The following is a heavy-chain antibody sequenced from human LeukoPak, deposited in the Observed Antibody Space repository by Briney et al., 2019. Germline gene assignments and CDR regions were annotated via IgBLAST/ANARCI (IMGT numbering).Heavy chain of an antibody. Sequence: RGSLRLSCAAAGFTFFSYAMSWVRQPAAGGLEGVSGIIGSGDSTHYADSVKGRFTFSRDNSKNTLYLQMNSLRVEDTAVYYCAKGGGYYDSGTYKWGQGSLVTVSS. CDR3: AKGGGYYDSGTYK. CDR2: IIGSGDST. CDR1: GFTFFSYA. V-gene: IGHV3-23*01. J-gene: IGHJ4*02. D-gene: IGHD3-22*01.